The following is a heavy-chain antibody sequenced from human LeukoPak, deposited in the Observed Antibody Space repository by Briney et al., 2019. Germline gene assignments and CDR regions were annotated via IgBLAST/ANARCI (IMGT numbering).Heavy chain of an antibody. Sequence: GGSLRLSCAASGFTFSSYAMSWVRQAPGKGLEWVSAISGSGGSTYYADSVKGRFTISRDNSKNTLYLQMNSLRAEDTAVYYCAKVSRPRYCSSTSCYPLDYWGQGTLVTVSS. V-gene: IGHV3-23*01. CDR2: ISGSGGST. D-gene: IGHD2-2*01. CDR3: AKVSRPRYCSSTSCYPLDY. CDR1: GFTFSSYA. J-gene: IGHJ4*02.